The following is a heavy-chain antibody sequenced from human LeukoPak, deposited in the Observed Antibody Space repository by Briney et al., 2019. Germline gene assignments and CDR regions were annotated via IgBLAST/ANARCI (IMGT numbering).Heavy chain of an antibody. J-gene: IGHJ4*02. Sequence: ASVKVSCKASGYTFTSYAMNWVRQAPGQGLEWMGWINPNSGGTNYAQKFQGWVTMTRDTSISTAYMELSRLRSDDTAVYCCARGSSTVTTAFDYWGQGTLVTVSS. V-gene: IGHV1-2*04. CDR2: INPNSGGT. D-gene: IGHD4-17*01. CDR1: GYTFTSYA. CDR3: ARGSSTVTTAFDY.